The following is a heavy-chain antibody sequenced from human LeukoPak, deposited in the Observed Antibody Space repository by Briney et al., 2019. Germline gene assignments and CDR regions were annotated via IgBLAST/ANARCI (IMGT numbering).Heavy chain of an antibody. CDR2: ISAYNGNT. J-gene: IGHJ3*02. CDR1: GYTFTSYG. CDR3: ARDGRVSNFGVVTHAFDI. V-gene: IGHV1-18*01. Sequence: GASVKVSCKASGYTFTSYGISWVRQAPGQGLEWMGWISAYNGNTNYAQKLQGRVTMTTDTSTSTAYMELRSLRSDDTAVYYCARDGRVSNFGVVTHAFDIWGQGTMVTVSS. D-gene: IGHD3-3*01.